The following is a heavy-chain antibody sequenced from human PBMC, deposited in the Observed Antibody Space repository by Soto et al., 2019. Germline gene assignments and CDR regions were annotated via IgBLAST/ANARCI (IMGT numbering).Heavy chain of an antibody. Sequence: PGGSLRLSCAASGFTFNSYGMHWVRQAPGKGLEWVAVISYDGSDKYYADSVKGRFTISRDNSKNTLYLQMNSLRAEDTAVYYCAKDHHHLRITMVRGVIVSYYFDYWGQGTLVTVSS. CDR1: GFTFNSYG. CDR3: AKDHHHLRITMVRGVIVSYYFDY. CDR2: ISYDGSDK. D-gene: IGHD3-10*01. V-gene: IGHV3-30*18. J-gene: IGHJ4*02.